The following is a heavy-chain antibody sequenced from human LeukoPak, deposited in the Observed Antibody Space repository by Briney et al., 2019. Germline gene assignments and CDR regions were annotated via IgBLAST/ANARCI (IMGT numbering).Heavy chain of an antibody. V-gene: IGHV3-23*01. D-gene: IGHD1-26*01. Sequence: GGSLRLSCAASGFTFSSYAMSWVRQAPGKGLEWVSALSGSGGSTYYADSVKGRFTISRDNSKNTLYLQMNSLRAEDTAVYYCAKRTTPNSGSYYNWFDPWGQGTLVTVSS. J-gene: IGHJ5*02. CDR1: GFTFSSYA. CDR2: LSGSGGST. CDR3: AKRTTPNSGSYYNWFDP.